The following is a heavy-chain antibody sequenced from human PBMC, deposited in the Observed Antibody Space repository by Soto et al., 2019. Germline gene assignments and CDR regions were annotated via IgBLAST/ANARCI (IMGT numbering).Heavy chain of an antibody. V-gene: IGHV3-11*01. CDR1: GVTFSDYY. CDR2: ISSSGSTI. J-gene: IGHJ3*02. CDR3: SGYYSYAFDI. D-gene: IGHD3-22*01. Sequence: GGSLRLSCAASGVTFSDYYMGGIRQAPGKGLEWVSYISSSGSTIYYADSVKGRFTISRDNAKNSLYLQMNSLRAEDTAVYYCSGYYSYAFDIWGQGTMVTVSS.